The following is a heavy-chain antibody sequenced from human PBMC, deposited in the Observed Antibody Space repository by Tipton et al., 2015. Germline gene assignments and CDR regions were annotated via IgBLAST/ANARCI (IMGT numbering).Heavy chain of an antibody. CDR1: GGSISVSSVY. Sequence: TLSLTCTVSGGSISVSSVYWGWIRQPPGKGLEWVGSIYYSGSTYYNPSLKSRVTISVDTSKNQFSLKLNSVTAVDTAVYYCATQYVDYDYWGQGTLVTVSS. J-gene: IGHJ4*02. V-gene: IGHV4-39*01. CDR2: IYYSGST. D-gene: IGHD3-9*01. CDR3: ATQYVDYDY.